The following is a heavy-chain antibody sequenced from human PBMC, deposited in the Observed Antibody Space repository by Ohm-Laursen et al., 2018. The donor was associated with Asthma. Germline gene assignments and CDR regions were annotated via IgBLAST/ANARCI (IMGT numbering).Heavy chain of an antibody. CDR3: ARRGWFRESGPTDY. CDR1: GYTFTSYD. CDR2: MNPNSGNT. D-gene: IGHD3-10*01. Sequence: ASVKVSCKASGYTFTSYDINWVRQATGQGLEWMGWMNPNSGNTGYAQKFQGKVTMTRNTSISTAYMELSSLRSEDTAVYYYARRGWFRESGPTDYWGQGTLVTVSS. J-gene: IGHJ4*02. V-gene: IGHV1-8*01.